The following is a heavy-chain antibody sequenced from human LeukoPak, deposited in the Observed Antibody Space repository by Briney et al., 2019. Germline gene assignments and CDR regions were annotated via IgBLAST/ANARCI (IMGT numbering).Heavy chain of an antibody. CDR1: GYSFVLYG. V-gene: IGHV1-18*01. CDR3: ARDEDYGIFVNIDY. D-gene: IGHD4-17*01. J-gene: IGHJ4*02. CDR2: INTYDGKT. Sequence: ASVKVSCKASGYSFVLYGISWMRQAPGQGPEWVGWINTYDGKTNYAQKVQDRVTVIMDKASTTAYMELRSLRSDDTAVYYCARDEDYGIFVNIDYWGQGTLVTVSS.